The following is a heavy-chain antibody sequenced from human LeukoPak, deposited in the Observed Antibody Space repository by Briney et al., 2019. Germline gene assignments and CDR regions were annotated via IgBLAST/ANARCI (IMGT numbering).Heavy chain of an antibody. CDR1: GFTVSSNY. D-gene: IGHD3-10*01. CDR3: ARWGGPTPFDY. J-gene: IGHJ4*02. Sequence: GGSLRLSCAVSGFTVSSNYMTWVRQPPGKGLEWVSIIYSDGNTYYADSVKGRFTISRDNSKNTLYLQMNSLRAEDTALYYCARWGGPTPFDYWGQGTLVTVSS. V-gene: IGHV3-53*01. CDR2: IYSDGNT.